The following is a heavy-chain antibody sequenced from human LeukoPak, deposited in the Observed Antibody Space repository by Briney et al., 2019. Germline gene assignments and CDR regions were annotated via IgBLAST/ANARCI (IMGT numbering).Heavy chain of an antibody. Sequence: GGSLRLSCGTSGFTFSSYSMNWVRQAPGKGLEWVAVISYDGSNKYYADSVKGRFTISRDNSKNTLYLQMNSLRAEDTAVYYCAKDSSGYWYFDLWGRGTLVTVSS. CDR2: ISYDGSNK. CDR3: AKDSSGYWYFDL. D-gene: IGHD3-22*01. V-gene: IGHV3-30*18. CDR1: GFTFSSYS. J-gene: IGHJ2*01.